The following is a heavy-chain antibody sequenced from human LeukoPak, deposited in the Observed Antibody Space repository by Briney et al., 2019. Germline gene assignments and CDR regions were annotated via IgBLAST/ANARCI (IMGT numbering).Heavy chain of an antibody. Sequence: GGSLRLSCAASGFTFSSYAMHWVRQAPGKGLEWVAVISYDGSNKYYADSVKGRFTVSRDNSKNTLYLQMNSLRAEDTAVYYRASYGQQLVPVYWGQGTLVTVSS. D-gene: IGHD6-13*01. CDR1: GFTFSSYA. CDR3: ASYGQQLVPVY. J-gene: IGHJ4*02. CDR2: ISYDGSNK. V-gene: IGHV3-30-3*01.